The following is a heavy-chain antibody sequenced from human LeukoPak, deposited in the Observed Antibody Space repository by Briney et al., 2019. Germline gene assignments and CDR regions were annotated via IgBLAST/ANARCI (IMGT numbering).Heavy chain of an antibody. CDR2: VNRGGSET. CDR1: GFALSSHW. Sequence: GGSLRLSCAASGFALSSHWMTWVRQVPGRGPEWVANVNRGGSETYYLDSVKGRFTISKDNAKNSLYLQMNSLRAEDTALYHCARNNGMDVWGQGTTVVVSS. V-gene: IGHV3-7*03. J-gene: IGHJ6*02. CDR3: ARNNGMDV.